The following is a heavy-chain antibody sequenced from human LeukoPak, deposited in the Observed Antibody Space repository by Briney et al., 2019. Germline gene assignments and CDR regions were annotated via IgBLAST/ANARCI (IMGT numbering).Heavy chain of an antibody. J-gene: IGHJ4*02. CDR1: GFTFSRSW. V-gene: IGHV3-7*01. Sequence: GGSLRLSCATSGFTFSRSWMDWVRQAPGKGLEWVANIKEDGSETHYVDSAKGRFTISRDNAKNSLFLQVDNLRVEDTAVYYCSRTLNFWGRGTLVTVSP. CDR3: SRTLNF. CDR2: IKEDGSET.